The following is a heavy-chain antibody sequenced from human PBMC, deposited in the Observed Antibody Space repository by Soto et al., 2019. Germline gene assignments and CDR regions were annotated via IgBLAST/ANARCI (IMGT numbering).Heavy chain of an antibody. Sequence: GGSLRLSCAASGFTFSSYAMHWVRQAPGKGLEWVAVISYDGSNKYYADSVKGRFTISRDNSKNTLYLQMNSLRAEDTAVYYCAAYSNYEERAFDIWGQGTMVTVSS. CDR2: ISYDGSNK. CDR3: AAYSNYEERAFDI. J-gene: IGHJ3*02. V-gene: IGHV3-30-3*01. CDR1: GFTFSSYA. D-gene: IGHD4-4*01.